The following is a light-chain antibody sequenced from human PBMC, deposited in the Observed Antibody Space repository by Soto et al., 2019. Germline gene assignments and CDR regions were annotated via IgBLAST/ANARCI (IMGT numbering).Light chain of an antibody. J-gene: IGLJ2*01. CDR1: SSDVGSYNL. CDR3: CSYVGSSAFA. CDR2: EGS. V-gene: IGLV2-23*03. Sequence: QSALTQPASVSGSPGQSITISCTGTSSDVGSYNLFSWYQQHPDKAPKLMIYEGSKRPSGVSNRFSVSKSGNTASLTISGLQDEDEADYYCCSYVGSSAFAFGGGTKLTVL.